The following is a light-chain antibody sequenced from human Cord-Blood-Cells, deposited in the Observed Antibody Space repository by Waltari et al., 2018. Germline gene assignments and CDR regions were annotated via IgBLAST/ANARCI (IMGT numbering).Light chain of an antibody. CDR1: QSVSSY. V-gene: IGKV3-11*01. CDR3: QQRSNWLT. J-gene: IGKJ4*01. CDR2: DAS. Sequence: EIVLTQSPATLSLSPGERATLSCRASQSVSSYLAWYQQKPGQAPRLLIYDASNRVTGIPARFGGSGSGTDFTLTISSLEPEDFAVYYCQQRSNWLTFGGGTKVEIK.